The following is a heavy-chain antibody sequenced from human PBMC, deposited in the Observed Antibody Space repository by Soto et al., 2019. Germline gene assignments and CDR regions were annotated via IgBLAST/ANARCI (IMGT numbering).Heavy chain of an antibody. J-gene: IGHJ5*02. V-gene: IGHV4-31*03. Sequence: QVQLQESGPGLVKPSQILSLACIVSGGSIRSNGYYWNWIRQHPGKGLEWIGYIYHSGSTYYNPSLKSRATISLDSSKNRFSLNLSSVTVADTAMYYCARDGGTAMVLDPWGQGILVTVS. D-gene: IGHD5-18*01. CDR3: ARDGGTAMVLDP. CDR2: IYHSGST. CDR1: GGSIRSNGYY.